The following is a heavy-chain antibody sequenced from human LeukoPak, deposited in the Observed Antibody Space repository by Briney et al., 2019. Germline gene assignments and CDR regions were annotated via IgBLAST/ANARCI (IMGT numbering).Heavy chain of an antibody. CDR1: GGSISSGGFY. D-gene: IGHD2-2*02. V-gene: IGHV4-30-2*01. J-gene: IGHJ1*01. CDR3: ARAPDCSSTSCYTREYIQH. CDR2: IYQSGST. Sequence: SETLSLTCTVSGGSISSGGFYWSWVRQPPGKGLEWVGYIYQSGSTYYNPSLKSRVTISADRSKNQFSLKLSSVTAADTAVYYCARAPDCSSTSCYTREYIQHWGQGTLVTVSS.